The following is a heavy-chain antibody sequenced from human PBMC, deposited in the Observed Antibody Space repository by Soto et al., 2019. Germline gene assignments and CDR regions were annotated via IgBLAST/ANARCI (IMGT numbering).Heavy chain of an antibody. D-gene: IGHD2-2*01. J-gene: IGHJ2*01. CDR3: ARENIVVVPAADYWYFDL. CDR2: IIPILGIA. CDR1: GGTFSSYT. V-gene: IGHV1-69*08. Sequence: QVQLVQSGAEVKKPGSSVKVSCKASGGTFSSYTISWVRQAPGQGLEWMGRIIPILGIANYAQKFQGRVTITADKSTSTAYMELSSLRSEDTAVYYCARENIVVVPAADYWYFDLWGRGTLVTVSS.